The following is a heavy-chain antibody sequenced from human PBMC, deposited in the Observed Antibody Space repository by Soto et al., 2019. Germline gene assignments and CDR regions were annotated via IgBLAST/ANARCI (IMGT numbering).Heavy chain of an antibody. V-gene: IGHV5-10-1*01. Sequence: PGASLKISCKGSGYSFTSYWISWVRQMPGKGLEWMGRIDPSDSYTNYSPSFQGHVTISADKSISTAYLQWSSLKASDTAMYYCARQRRGAYYYYYGMDVWGQGTTVTVSS. CDR3: ARQRRGAYYYYYGMDV. D-gene: IGHD3-10*01. CDR1: GYSFTSYW. CDR2: IDPSDSYT. J-gene: IGHJ6*02.